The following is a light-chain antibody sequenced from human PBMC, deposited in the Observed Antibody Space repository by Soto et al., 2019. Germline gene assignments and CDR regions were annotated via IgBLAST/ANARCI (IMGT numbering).Light chain of an antibody. V-gene: IGKV1-33*01. CDR3: QQYDNLPIT. CDR2: DAS. Sequence: DIQMTQSPSSLSASVGDRVTITCQASHDISNYLNWYQQKPGKATKLLIYDASNLETGVPSRFSGSGSGTDFTFTISSLQPEDIATYYCQQYDNLPITFGQGTRLEIK. CDR1: HDISNY. J-gene: IGKJ5*01.